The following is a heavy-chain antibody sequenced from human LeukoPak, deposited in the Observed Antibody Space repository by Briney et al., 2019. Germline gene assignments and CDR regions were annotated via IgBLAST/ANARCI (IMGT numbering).Heavy chain of an antibody. D-gene: IGHD2-21*02. V-gene: IGHV4-59*01. Sequence: SETLSLTCTVSGASISSYYWSWIRRPPGKGLEWIGYIYYSGSTNYNPSLKSRVTISVDTSKNQFSLKLSSVTAADTAVYYCARAKDCGGDCYPFDYWGQGTLVTVSS. CDR2: IYYSGST. CDR3: ARAKDCGGDCYPFDY. CDR1: GASISSYY. J-gene: IGHJ4*02.